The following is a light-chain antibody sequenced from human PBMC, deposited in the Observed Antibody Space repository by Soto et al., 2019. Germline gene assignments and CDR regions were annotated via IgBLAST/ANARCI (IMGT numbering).Light chain of an antibody. CDR2: AAS. J-gene: IGKJ5*01. CDR3: QQSYSTSIT. CDR1: QSISSY. Sequence: DIQMPHSPSSLSASVLYRVTITFRASQSISSYLNLYQQKPGKAPKLLIYAASSLQSGVPSRFSGSGSGTDFTLTISSLQPEDFATYYCQQSYSTSITFGQGTRLEIK. V-gene: IGKV1-39*01.